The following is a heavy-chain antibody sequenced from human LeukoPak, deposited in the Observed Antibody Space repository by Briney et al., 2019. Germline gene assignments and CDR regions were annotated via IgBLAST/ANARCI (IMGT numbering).Heavy chain of an antibody. D-gene: IGHD2-15*01. J-gene: IGHJ4*02. CDR3: AQHLGYCSSGTCYFTY. CDR2: ISGSGGSI. CDR1: GFTFSSYA. Sequence: GGSLRLSCAASGFTFSSYAMSWVRQAPGKGLEWLSYISGSGGSIYFGDSVKGRFTISRDNSKRTLFLQMNSLRAEDTAVYHCAQHLGYCSSGTCYFTYWGQGTLVTVSS. V-gene: IGHV3-23*01.